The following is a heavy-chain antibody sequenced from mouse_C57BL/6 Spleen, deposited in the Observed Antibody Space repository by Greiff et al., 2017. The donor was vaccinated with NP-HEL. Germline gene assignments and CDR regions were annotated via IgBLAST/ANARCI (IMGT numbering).Heavy chain of an antibody. CDR3: ARSEFSPVLAPYAMDY. CDR2: INPNNGGT. Sequence: VQLKESGPELVKPGASVKIPCKASGYTFTDYNMDWVKQSHGKSLEWIGDINPNNGGTIYNQKFKGKATLTVDKSSSTAYMELRSLTSEDTAVYYCARSEFSPVLAPYAMDYWGQGTSVTVSS. J-gene: IGHJ4*01. V-gene: IGHV1-18*01. CDR1: GYTFTDYN. D-gene: IGHD1-1*01.